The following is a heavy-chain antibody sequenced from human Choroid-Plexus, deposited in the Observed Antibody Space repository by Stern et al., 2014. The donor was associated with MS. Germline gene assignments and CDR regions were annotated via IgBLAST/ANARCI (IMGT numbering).Heavy chain of an antibody. Sequence: VQLVESGGGVAQPGRPLILSCAASGFPFSNFGMHWVRQAPGKGLEWVALISYDGSDKYYADSVKGRFTIFRDNSKNTLYMHMNSLRAEDTAGYYCAKDRQWSTYFFDYWGQGSLVTVSS. CDR3: AKDRQWSTYFFDY. V-gene: IGHV3-30*18. CDR2: ISYDGSDK. J-gene: IGHJ4*02. D-gene: IGHD2-15*01. CDR1: GFPFSNFG.